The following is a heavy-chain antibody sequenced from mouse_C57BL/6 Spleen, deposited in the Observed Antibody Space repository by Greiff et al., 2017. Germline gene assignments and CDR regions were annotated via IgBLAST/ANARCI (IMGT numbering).Heavy chain of an antibody. J-gene: IGHJ2*01. Sequence: QVQLKQSGPGLVQPSQSLSITCTVSGFSLTSYGVHWVRQSPGKGLEWLGVIWSGGSTDYNAAFISRLSISKDNSKSQVFFKMNSLQADDTAIYYCATYYDYDGRGFDYWGQGTTLTVSS. CDR3: ATYYDYDGRGFDY. D-gene: IGHD2-4*01. CDR1: GFSLTSYG. V-gene: IGHV2-2*01. CDR2: IWSGGST.